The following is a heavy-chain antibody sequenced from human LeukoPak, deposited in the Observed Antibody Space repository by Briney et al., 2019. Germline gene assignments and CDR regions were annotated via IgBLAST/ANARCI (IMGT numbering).Heavy chain of an antibody. J-gene: IGHJ5*02. D-gene: IGHD3-9*01. CDR3: ARGGSYYDILTGYYPPKNWFDP. CDR2: INHSGST. Sequence: SETLSLTCAVYGGSFSGYYWSWTRQPPGKGLEWIGEINHSGSTNYNPSLKSRVTISVDTSKNQFSLKLSSVTAADTAVYYCARGGSYYDILTGYYPPKNWFDPWGQGTLVTVSS. V-gene: IGHV4-34*01. CDR1: GGSFSGYY.